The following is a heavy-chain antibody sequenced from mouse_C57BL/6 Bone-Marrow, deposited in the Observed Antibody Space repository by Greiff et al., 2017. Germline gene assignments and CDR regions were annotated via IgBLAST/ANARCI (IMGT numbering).Heavy chain of an antibody. CDR3: TTGTVVATEYFDV. CDR2: IDPENGDT. D-gene: IGHD1-1*01. Sequence: VQLQQSGAELVRPGASVKLSCTASGFNIKDDYMHWVKQRPEQGLEWIGWIDPENGDTEYASKFQGKATITADTSSNTAYLQLSSLTSEDTAVYYCTTGTVVATEYFDVWGTGTTVTVSS. J-gene: IGHJ1*03. CDR1: GFNIKDDY. V-gene: IGHV14-4*01.